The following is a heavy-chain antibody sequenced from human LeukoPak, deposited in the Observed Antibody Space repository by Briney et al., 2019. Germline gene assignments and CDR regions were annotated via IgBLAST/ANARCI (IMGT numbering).Heavy chain of an antibody. CDR3: ATKRWLAPPPDC. D-gene: IGHD6-19*01. J-gene: IGHJ4*02. CDR1: VFTFNKYY. CDR2: INTDGTDT. Sequence: GVSLTLSCAPSVFTFNKYYMLCLRHAPGKGLESVSRINTDGTDTTYTLPVKGRFTVSRDNADNTTFLQMNSVRDGDTAVYYCATKRWLAPPPDCWGQGTPVTVSS. V-gene: IGHV3-74*01.